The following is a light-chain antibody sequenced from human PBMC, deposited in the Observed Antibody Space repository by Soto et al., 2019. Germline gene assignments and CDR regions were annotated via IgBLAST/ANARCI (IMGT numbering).Light chain of an antibody. Sequence: NFMLTQPHSVSDSPGKTVIISCTRSSGSIASNYVQWYQQRPGSSPTTVIYEDNQRPSGVPDRFSGSIDSSSNSASLTISGLETKDEADYFCQSYDATNQVFGGGTKLTVL. J-gene: IGLJ3*02. V-gene: IGLV6-57*01. CDR1: SGSIASNY. CDR2: EDN. CDR3: QSYDATNQV.